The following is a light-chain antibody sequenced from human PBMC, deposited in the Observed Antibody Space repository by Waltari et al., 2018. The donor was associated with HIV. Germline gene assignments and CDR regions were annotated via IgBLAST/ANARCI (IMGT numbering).Light chain of an antibody. CDR1: QNISSY. CDR2: TAS. CDR3: QQSYSTPLT. V-gene: IGKV1-39*01. J-gene: IGKJ4*01. Sequence: DIQMTQSPSSLSASVGDRVTVSCRANQNISSYLIWYQQRPGKAPRLLIYTASTLQRGVPSRFSGSGSGTDFTLSITSLQPEDFATYYCQQSYSTPLTFGGRTRVEIK.